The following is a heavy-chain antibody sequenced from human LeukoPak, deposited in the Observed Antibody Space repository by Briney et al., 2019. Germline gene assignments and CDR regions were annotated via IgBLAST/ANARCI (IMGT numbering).Heavy chain of an antibody. V-gene: IGHV1-24*01. CDR3: VARAFGELFLPPNLPYGMDV. J-gene: IGHJ6*02. CDR2: FDPEDGET. Sequence: ASVKVSCKVSGYTLTELSMHWVRQAPGKGLEWMGGFDPEDGETIYAQKFQGRVTMTEDISTDTAYMELSSLRSEDTAVYYCVARAFGELFLPPNLPYGMDVWGQGTTVTVSS. D-gene: IGHD3-10*01. CDR1: GYTLTELS.